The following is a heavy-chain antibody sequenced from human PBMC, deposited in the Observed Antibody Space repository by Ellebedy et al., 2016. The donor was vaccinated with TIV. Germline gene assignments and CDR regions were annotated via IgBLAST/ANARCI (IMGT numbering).Heavy chain of an antibody. Sequence: PGGSLRLSCAASGFTFTNYAMSWVRQGPGKGLEWISGFGVSGDSAYYADSVKGRCTTSRYNSKNTLYLQFNSLRVEDTARYYCVRGRSGIYIPHAFDYWGQGTLVTVSS. D-gene: IGHD2-2*02. CDR1: GFTFTNYA. J-gene: IGHJ4*02. CDR3: VRGRSGIYIPHAFDY. V-gene: IGHV3-23*01. CDR2: FGVSGDSA.